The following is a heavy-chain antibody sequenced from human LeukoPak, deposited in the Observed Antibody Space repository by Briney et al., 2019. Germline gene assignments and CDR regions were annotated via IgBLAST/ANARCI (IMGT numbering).Heavy chain of an antibody. CDR3: ARERAYYYDSSALFDD. J-gene: IGHJ4*01. Sequence: GASVKVSCKASGYTFTSYGISWVRQAPGQGLEWMGWISAYNGNTNYAQKLQGRVTMTTDTSTSTAYRALRRLRSDDTPVYYCARERAYYYDSSALFDDGSQGTLVTVPA. V-gene: IGHV1-18*01. CDR1: GYTFTSYG. CDR2: ISAYNGNT. D-gene: IGHD3-22*01.